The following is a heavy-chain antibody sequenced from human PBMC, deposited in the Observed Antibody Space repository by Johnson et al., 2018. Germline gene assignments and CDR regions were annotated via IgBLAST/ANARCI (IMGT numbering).Heavy chain of an antibody. CDR3: VTELSGAFHI. J-gene: IGHJ3*02. V-gene: IGHV3-15*07. Sequence: VQLVESGGGLVKPGGSLRLSCAASGLSISNAWMNWVRQAPGKGLEWVALIKSKPDGGATDYAAPVKGRFTISRDDSKNTLYLQMNSLKTEDTDLYFCVTELSGAFHIWVQGAIVIVSS. CDR2: IKSKPDGGAT. CDR1: GLSISNAW.